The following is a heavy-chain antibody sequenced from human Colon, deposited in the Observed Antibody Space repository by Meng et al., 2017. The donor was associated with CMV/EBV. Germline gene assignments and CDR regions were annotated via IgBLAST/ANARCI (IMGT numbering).Heavy chain of an antibody. D-gene: IGHD7-27*01. CDR1: GFTFSSYA. J-gene: IGHJ4*02. CDR3: ARGTSRKVDLRLTRGPADY. Sequence: GGSLRLSCAASGFTFSSYAMHWVRQAPGKGLELVAVISYDGSNKYYADSVKGRFTISRDNSKNTLYLQMNSLRAEDTAVYYCARGTSRKVDLRLTRGPADYWGQGTLVTVSS. CDR2: ISYDGSNK. V-gene: IGHV3-30-3*01.